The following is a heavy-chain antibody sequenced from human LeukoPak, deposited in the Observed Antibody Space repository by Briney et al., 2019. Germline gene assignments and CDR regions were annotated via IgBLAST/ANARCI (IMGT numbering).Heavy chain of an antibody. J-gene: IGHJ4*02. D-gene: IGHD1-26*01. CDR3: ARVGAPYSGCYYDS. Sequence: SVKVSCKASGGTFSSYAISWVRQAPGQGLEWMGGIIPIFGTANYAQKFQGRVTITTDESTSTAYMELSSLRSEDTAVFYCARVGAPYSGCYYDSWGQGTLVTVSS. CDR2: IIPIFGTA. CDR1: GGTFSSYA. V-gene: IGHV1-69*05.